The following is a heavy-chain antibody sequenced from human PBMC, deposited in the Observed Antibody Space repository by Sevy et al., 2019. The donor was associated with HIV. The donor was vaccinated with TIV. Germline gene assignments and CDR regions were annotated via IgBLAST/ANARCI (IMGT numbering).Heavy chain of an antibody. CDR2: ISGSGGST. CDR3: ANWRYCSGGSCYSADYYYYGMDV. CDR1: GFTFSSYA. V-gene: IGHV3-23*01. D-gene: IGHD2-15*01. J-gene: IGHJ6*02. Sequence: GGSLRLSCAASGFTFSSYAMSWVRQAPGKGLEWVSAISGSGGSTYYEDSVKGRFPISRDNSKNTLYLQMNSLRAEDTAVYYCANWRYCSGGSCYSADYYYYGMDVWGQGTTVTVSS.